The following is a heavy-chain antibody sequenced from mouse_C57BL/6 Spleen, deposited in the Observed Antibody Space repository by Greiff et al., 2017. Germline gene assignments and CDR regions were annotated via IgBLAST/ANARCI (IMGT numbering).Heavy chain of an antibody. Sequence: EVQLQESGAELVKPGASVKLSCTASGFNIKDYYMHWVKQRTEQGLEWIGRIDPEDGENKYAPKFQGKATITADTSSNTAYLQLSSLTSEDTAVYYCARDYYGSRKGDYWYFDVWGTGTTVTVSS. V-gene: IGHV14-2*01. D-gene: IGHD1-1*01. CDR2: IDPEDGEN. J-gene: IGHJ1*03. CDR1: GFNIKDYY. CDR3: ARDYYGSRKGDYWYFDV.